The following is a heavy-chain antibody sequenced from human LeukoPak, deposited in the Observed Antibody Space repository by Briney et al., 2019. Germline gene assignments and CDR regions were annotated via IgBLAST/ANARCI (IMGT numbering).Heavy chain of an antibody. D-gene: IGHD1-26*01. J-gene: IGHJ4*02. CDR3: TTSGSYYAY. CDR2: INQDGSEK. V-gene: IGHV3-7*02. Sequence: GGSLRLSCAASGVTFSSYWMNSLRQAPGKRLEWVANINQDGSEKYYVDSVKGRFTISRDNAKNSLYLHMNSLRAEDTAVYYCTTSGSYYAYWGQGTLVTVSS. CDR1: GVTFSSYW.